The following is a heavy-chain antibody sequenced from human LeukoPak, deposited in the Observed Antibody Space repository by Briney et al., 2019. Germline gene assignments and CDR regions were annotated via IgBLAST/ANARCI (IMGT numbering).Heavy chain of an antibody. CDR1: GCSISSGVYS. Sequence: SETLSLTFAVSGCSISSGVYSWSWLRQPPGTGLEWLGYIYHSGCTYYNPSLKSRVNISVDRSKNQFSLKLSSVAAADTAVYYWARVVRDRSSSWYFDYWGQGTLVTVSS. CDR3: ARVVRDRSSSWYFDY. V-gene: IGHV4-30-2*01. CDR2: IYHSGCT. J-gene: IGHJ4*02. D-gene: IGHD6-13*01.